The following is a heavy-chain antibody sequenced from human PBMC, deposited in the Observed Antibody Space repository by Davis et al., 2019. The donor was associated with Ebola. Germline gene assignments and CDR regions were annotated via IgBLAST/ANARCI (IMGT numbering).Heavy chain of an antibody. CDR2: IIPIFGTA. J-gene: IGHJ4*02. CDR1: GGTFSSYA. CDR3: AHPGEMVRGVIINGGFDY. D-gene: IGHD3-10*01. V-gene: IGHV1-69*13. Sequence: SVKVSCKASGGTFSSYAISWVRQAPGQGLEWMGGIIPIFGTANYAQKFQGRVTITADESTGTAYMELSSLRSEDTAVYYCAHPGEMVRGVIINGGFDYWGQGTLVTVSS.